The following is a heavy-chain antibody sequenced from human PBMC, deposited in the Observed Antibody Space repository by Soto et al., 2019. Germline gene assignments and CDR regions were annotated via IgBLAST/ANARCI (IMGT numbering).Heavy chain of an antibody. J-gene: IGHJ6*02. CDR1: GFTFSDYY. D-gene: IGHD2-2*01. CDR2: ISSSSGYT. CDR3: ARDSFGVVPAEGGMDV. V-gene: IGHV3-11*06. Sequence: GGSLRLSCAASGFTFSDYYMSWIRQAPGKGLEWVSYISSSSGYTNYADSVKGRFTISRDNAKNSLYLQMNSLRAEDTAVYYCARDSFGVVPAEGGMDVWGQGTTVTVSS.